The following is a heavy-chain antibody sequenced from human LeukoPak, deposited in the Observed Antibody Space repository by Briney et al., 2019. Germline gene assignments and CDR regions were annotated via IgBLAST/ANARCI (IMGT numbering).Heavy chain of an antibody. Sequence: GGSLRLSCAASGFSLSDHYLTWIRQAPGKGLEWVSYISTTGRTINYIDSVKGRFTISRDNAKNSLYLQTNSLRAEDTAVYYCASVTPEEIIVDTYYYYYMDVWGKGTTVTVSS. D-gene: IGHD5-18*01. CDR2: ISTTGRTI. CDR3: ASVTPEEIIVDTYYYYYMDV. V-gene: IGHV3-11*04. J-gene: IGHJ6*03. CDR1: GFSLSDHY.